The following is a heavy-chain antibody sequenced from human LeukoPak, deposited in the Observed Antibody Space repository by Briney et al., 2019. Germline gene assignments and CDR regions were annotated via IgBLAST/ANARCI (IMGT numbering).Heavy chain of an antibody. Sequence: ASVKVSCKASGYTFTSYGISWVRQAAGQGLEWMGWMSAYNGNTNYGQKLQGRLSMNTDTSTSTAYMELRSLRSDDTAVYYCARDFGIVVVALDTWGQGTLVPVSS. J-gene: IGHJ3*02. D-gene: IGHD3-22*01. V-gene: IGHV1-18*01. CDR3: ARDFGIVVVALDT. CDR1: GYTFTSYG. CDR2: MSAYNGNT.